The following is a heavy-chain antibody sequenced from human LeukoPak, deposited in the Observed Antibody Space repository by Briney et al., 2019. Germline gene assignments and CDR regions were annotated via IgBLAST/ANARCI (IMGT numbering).Heavy chain of an antibody. CDR2: ISYDGSNK. J-gene: IGHJ4*02. D-gene: IGHD1-26*01. Sequence: GSLRLSCAASGFTFSSYAMHWVRQAPGKGLEWVAVISYDGSNKYYADSVKGRFTISRDNAKNSLYLQMNSLRAEDTAVYYCAKDRGGSYTLSLDYWGQGTLVTVSS. CDR1: GFTFSSYA. CDR3: AKDRGGSYTLSLDY. V-gene: IGHV3-30-3*01.